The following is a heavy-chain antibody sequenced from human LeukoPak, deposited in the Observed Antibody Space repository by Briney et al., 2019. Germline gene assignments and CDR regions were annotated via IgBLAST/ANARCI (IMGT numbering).Heavy chain of an antibody. V-gene: IGHV3-23*01. D-gene: IGHD2-2*02. CDR1: GFTFSSCA. CDR2: ISGSGGST. CDR3: AKDPEDIVVVPAAIFDY. J-gene: IGHJ4*02. Sequence: GGSLRLSCAASGFTFSSCAMSWVRQAPGKGLEWVSAISGSGGSTYYADSVKGRFTISRDNSKNTLYLQMNSLRVEDTAVYYCAKDPEDIVVVPAAIFDYWGQGTLVTVSS.